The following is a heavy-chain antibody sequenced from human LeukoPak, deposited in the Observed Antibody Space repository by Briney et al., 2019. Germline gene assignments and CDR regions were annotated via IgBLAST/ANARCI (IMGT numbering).Heavy chain of an antibody. CDR3: VRGATAGRFSLRPTGAYYMDV. D-gene: IGHD6-13*01. V-gene: IGHV1-2*02. Sequence: ASVKVSCKASGYTFTGYYMHWVRQAPGQGLEWMGWINPNSGGTNCAQKFQGRVTMTRDTSINTAYMELSSLRFGDTAVYYCVRGATAGRFSLRPTGAYYMDVWGKGTTVTVSS. J-gene: IGHJ6*03. CDR1: GYTFTGYY. CDR2: INPNSGGT.